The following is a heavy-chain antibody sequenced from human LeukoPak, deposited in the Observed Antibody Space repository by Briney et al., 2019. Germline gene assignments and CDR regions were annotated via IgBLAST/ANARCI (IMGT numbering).Heavy chain of an antibody. CDR2: VSAYNGNT. J-gene: IGHJ4*02. D-gene: IGHD6-19*01. V-gene: IGHV1-18*01. Sequence: ASVKVSCKTSGYTFTMYGINWVRQAPGQGLEWMGWVSAYNGNTNYAQKVRGRVTMTTDASTSTAYMELRSLKSDDTAVYYCARPIAVTAFDSWGQGTLVIVSS. CDR3: ARPIAVTAFDS. CDR1: GYTFTMYG.